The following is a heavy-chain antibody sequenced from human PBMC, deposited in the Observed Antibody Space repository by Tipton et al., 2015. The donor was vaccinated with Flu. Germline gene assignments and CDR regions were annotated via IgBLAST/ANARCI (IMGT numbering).Heavy chain of an antibody. Sequence: TLSLTCTVSGGSISSSSYHWGWIRQPPGMGLEWIGSVHYSGSTYQNPSLESRVTISVDTSKNQFSLKLSSVTAADTAVYFCARVGRNSGGLDYWGQGTLVTVSS. J-gene: IGHJ4*02. CDR3: ARVGRNSGGLDY. D-gene: IGHD1-26*01. V-gene: IGHV4-39*07. CDR1: GGSISSSSYH. CDR2: VHYSGST.